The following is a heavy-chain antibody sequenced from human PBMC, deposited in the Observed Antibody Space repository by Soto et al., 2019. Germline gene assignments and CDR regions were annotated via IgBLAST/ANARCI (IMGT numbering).Heavy chain of an antibody. V-gene: IGHV1-69*12. CDR3: AQTLGSAVAGPGRFDL. D-gene: IGHD6-19*01. CDR2: IIPMFGTA. CDR1: GGTFSRYA. J-gene: IGHJ2*01. Sequence: QVQLVQSGAEVKKPGSSVKVSCKASGGTFSRYAISWVRQAPGQGLEWMGGIIPMFGTANYAQKFQGRVTIPADDSTSTVHVELRRLRSEDTAVYYCAQTLGSAVAGPGRFDLWGRGTLVIVSS.